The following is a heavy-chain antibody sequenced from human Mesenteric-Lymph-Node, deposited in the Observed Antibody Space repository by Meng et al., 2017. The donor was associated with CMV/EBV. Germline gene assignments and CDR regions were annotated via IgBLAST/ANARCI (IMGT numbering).Heavy chain of an antibody. CDR2: IWYDGSNK. CDR1: GFTFSSYS. Sequence: GESLKISCAASGFTFSSYSMNWVRQAPGKGLEWVAVIWYDGSNKYYADSVKGRFTISRDNSKNTLYLQMNSLRAEDTALYYCAKASIYYYYGMDVWGQGSTVTVSS. CDR3: AKASIYYYYGMDV. J-gene: IGHJ6*02. V-gene: IGHV3-33*06.